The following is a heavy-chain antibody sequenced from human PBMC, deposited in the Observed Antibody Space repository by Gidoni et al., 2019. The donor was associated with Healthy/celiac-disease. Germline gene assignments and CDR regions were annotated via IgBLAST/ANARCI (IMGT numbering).Heavy chain of an antibody. Sequence: EVQLVESGGGLVKPGGSLRLSCAASGFTFSSYSRNWVRQAPGKGLEWVSSISSSSSYIYYADSVKGRFTISRDNAKNSLYLQMNSLRAEDTAVYYCARDFGGCSGGSCYSDYYMDVWGKGTTVTVSS. CDR2: ISSSSSYI. D-gene: IGHD2-15*01. CDR3: ARDFGGCSGGSCYSDYYMDV. V-gene: IGHV3-21*01. CDR1: GFTFSSYS. J-gene: IGHJ6*03.